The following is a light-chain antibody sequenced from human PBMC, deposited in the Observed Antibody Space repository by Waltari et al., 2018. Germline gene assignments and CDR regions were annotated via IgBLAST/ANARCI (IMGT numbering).Light chain of an antibody. J-gene: IGLJ3*02. Sequence: QSALTQPRSVSGSPGQSVTISCTGTSSDVGGYNYVSWYQQHPGKAPKRIIYDVSKRPPGVPDRFCGSKSGNTASLTIAGLQAEDEADYYCCSYAGSYTRVFGGGTKLTVL. CDR2: DVS. CDR1: SSDVGGYNY. V-gene: IGLV2-11*01. CDR3: CSYAGSYTRV.